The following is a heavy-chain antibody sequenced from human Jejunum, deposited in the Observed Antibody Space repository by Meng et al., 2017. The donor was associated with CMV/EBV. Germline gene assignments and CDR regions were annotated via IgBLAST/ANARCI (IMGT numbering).Heavy chain of an antibody. CDR3: ARTQIAVEAGGTKTKYYYYGLDV. CDR2: MNANSGNT. D-gene: IGHD6-13*01. J-gene: IGHJ6*02. V-gene: IGHV1-8*01. Sequence: INWVRLATGQGLEWMGWMNANSGNTGYEQKFQGRVSMTRDTSTSTAYMELSSLRSEDTAVYFCARTQIAVEAGGTKTKYYYYGLDVWGQGTTVTVSS.